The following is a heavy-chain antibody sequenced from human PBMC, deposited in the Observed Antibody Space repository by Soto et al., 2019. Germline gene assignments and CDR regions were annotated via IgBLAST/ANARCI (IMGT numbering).Heavy chain of an antibody. CDR1: GYTFTTYG. CDR3: ARVLYSGYSDFDI. D-gene: IGHD5-12*01. CDR2: IGXYKGNX. J-gene: IGHJ3*02. V-gene: IGHV1-18*01. Sequence: XVKVSCKASGYTFTTYGVSWVRQAPGQXIEWMGWIGXYKGNXTYAQKLQGRAXLTTDTSTXTAYIELRSLRSDDTAAYYCARVLYSGYSDFDIWGQGTMVTVSS.